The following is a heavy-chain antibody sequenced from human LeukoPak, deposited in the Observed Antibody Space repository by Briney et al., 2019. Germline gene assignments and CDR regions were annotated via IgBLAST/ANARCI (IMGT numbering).Heavy chain of an antibody. CDR3: ARVPPRTYYYDSSGYYYDY. V-gene: IGHV4-34*01. J-gene: IGHJ4*02. CDR2: INHSGST. CDR1: GGSFSGYY. D-gene: IGHD3-22*01. Sequence: SETLSLTCAVYGGSFSGYYWSWIRQPPGKGLEWIGEINHSGSTNYNPSLKSRVTISVETSKNQFSLKLSSVTAADTAVYYCARVPPRTYYYDSSGYYYDYWGQGTLVTVSS.